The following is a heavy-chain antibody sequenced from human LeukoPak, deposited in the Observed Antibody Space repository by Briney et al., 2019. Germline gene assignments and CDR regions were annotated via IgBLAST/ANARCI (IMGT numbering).Heavy chain of an antibody. CDR1: GYTFTIYG. V-gene: IGHV1-18*01. CDR3: AREGHDYGDYTPDY. Sequence: ASVKVSCKASGYTFTIYGIIWVRQAPGQGLEWMGWISPYNGNTNYAQKLQGRVTMTTDTSTSTAYMELRSLRSDDTAVYYCAREGHDYGDYTPDYWGQGTLVIVSS. CDR2: ISPYNGNT. J-gene: IGHJ4*02. D-gene: IGHD4-17*01.